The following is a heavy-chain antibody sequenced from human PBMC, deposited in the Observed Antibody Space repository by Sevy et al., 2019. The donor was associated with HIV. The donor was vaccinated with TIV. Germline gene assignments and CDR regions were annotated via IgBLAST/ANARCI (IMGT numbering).Heavy chain of an antibody. CDR2: ISSGSTYT. J-gene: IGHJ4*02. Sequence: GGSLRLSCAASGFTFSDYYMSWIRQAPGKGLEWVSDISSGSTYTKYADSVKGRITISRDKAKNSLYLQMNSLRVEDTAVYYCARDRRNYAGQYFDYWGQRTLVTVSS. CDR3: ARDRRNYAGQYFDY. V-gene: IGHV3-11*06. D-gene: IGHD1-7*01. CDR1: GFTFSDYY.